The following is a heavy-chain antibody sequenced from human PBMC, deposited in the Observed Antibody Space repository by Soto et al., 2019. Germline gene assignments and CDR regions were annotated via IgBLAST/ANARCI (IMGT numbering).Heavy chain of an antibody. V-gene: IGHV3-48*03. CDR1: GFTFSSYE. CDR2: ISSSGSTI. Sequence: GGPLRLSCAASGFTFSSYEMNWVRQAPGKGLEWVSYISSSGSTIYYADSVKGRFTISRDNAKNSLYLQMNSLRAEDTAVYYCARIPLAYCGGDCYDAFDIWGQGTMVTVSS. J-gene: IGHJ3*02. CDR3: ARIPLAYCGGDCYDAFDI. D-gene: IGHD2-21*02.